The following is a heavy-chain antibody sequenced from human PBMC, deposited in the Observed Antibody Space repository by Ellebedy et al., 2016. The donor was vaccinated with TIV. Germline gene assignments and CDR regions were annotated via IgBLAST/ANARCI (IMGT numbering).Heavy chain of an antibody. CDR3: AKDRGTSGWYGDAFDF. J-gene: IGHJ3*01. CDR1: GFTFSYYA. D-gene: IGHD6-19*01. Sequence: GESLKISXAASGFTFSYYAMSWVRQAPGKGVEWVSAVSGSSNNTYYADSVKGRFTISRVNSKNTLYLQMNSLRADDTAVYYCAKDRGTSGWYGDAFDFWGPGTIVTVS. V-gene: IGHV3-23*01. CDR2: VSGSSNNT.